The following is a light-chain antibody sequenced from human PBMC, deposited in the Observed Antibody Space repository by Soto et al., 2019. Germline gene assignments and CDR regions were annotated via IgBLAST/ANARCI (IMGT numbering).Light chain of an antibody. V-gene: IGLV2-23*02. Sequence: QSVLTQPASVSGSPGQSITISCTGTSSDVGSYSLVSWYQQHPGKAPKLMIYEVSKRPSGVSNRFSGSKSGKTASLTISGLQAEDEADYYCCSYAGSYVFGTGTK. CDR3: CSYAGSYV. J-gene: IGLJ1*01. CDR2: EVS. CDR1: SSDVGSYSL.